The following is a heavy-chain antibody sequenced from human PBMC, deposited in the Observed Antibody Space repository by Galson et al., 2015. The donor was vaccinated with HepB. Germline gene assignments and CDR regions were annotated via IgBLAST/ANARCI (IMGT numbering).Heavy chain of an antibody. V-gene: IGHV6-1*01. CDR1: GDSVSSNSAA. Sequence: CAISGDSVSSNSAAWNWIRQSPSRGLEWLGRTYYRSKWHNDYAVSVKSRITINPDTSKNQFSLQLNSVTPEDTAVYYCARDRPYYYDSSGAHHFDYWGQGTLVTVSS. CDR3: ARDRPYYYDSSGAHHFDY. CDR2: TYYRSKWHN. D-gene: IGHD3-22*01. J-gene: IGHJ4*02.